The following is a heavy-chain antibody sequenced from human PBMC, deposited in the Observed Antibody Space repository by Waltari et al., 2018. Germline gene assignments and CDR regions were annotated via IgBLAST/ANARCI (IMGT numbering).Heavy chain of an antibody. J-gene: IGHJ4*02. Sequence: QLQLQESGPGLVKPSETLSLTCTVSGGSISSSSYYWGWIRQPPGKGLEWIGSIYDSGSTYYNPSLKSRVTISVDTSKNQFSLKLSSVTAADTAVYYCASHKDYYDSSGYDYWGQGTLVTVSS. CDR1: GGSISSSSYY. D-gene: IGHD3-22*01. CDR3: ASHKDYYDSSGYDY. V-gene: IGHV4-39*07. CDR2: IYDSGST.